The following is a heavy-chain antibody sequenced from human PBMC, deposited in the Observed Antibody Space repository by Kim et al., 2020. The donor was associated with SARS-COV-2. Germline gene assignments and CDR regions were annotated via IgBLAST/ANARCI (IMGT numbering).Heavy chain of an antibody. CDR1: GYTFSNYG. Sequence: ASVKVSCKASGYTFSNYGISWVRLAPGQGLEGMGWISGSNGATKYAQKFQGRVTMTTDTSADTAYMELRSLRSDDTALYYCARAHYSTNSPFFYWGQGTL. V-gene: IGHV1-18*01. J-gene: IGHJ4*02. CDR2: ISGSNGAT. CDR3: ARAHYSTNSPFFY. D-gene: IGHD2-8*01.